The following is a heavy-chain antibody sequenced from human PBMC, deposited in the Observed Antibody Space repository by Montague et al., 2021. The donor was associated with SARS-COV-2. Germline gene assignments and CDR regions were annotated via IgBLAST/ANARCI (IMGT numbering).Heavy chain of an antibody. J-gene: IGHJ4*02. CDR3: VKFGDCTGGSCYGFFDY. CDR2: ITGRGSDP. CDR1: GFSFSRFV. V-gene: IGHV3-23*01. Sequence: SLSLSCAASGFSFSRFVMSWVRQSPGKGLEWVSAITGRGSDPYYADSVAGRFTISRDNSKNTLYLQMNGLRDDDTAVYYCVKFGDCTGGSCYGFFDYWGQGALVTVSS. D-gene: IGHD2-15*01.